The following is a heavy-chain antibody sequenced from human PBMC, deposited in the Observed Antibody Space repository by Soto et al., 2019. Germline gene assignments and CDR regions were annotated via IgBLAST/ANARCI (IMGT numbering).Heavy chain of an antibody. Sequence: SVKVSCKASGGTFSSYTISWVRQAPGQGLEWMGRIIPILGIANYAQKFQGRVTITADKSTSTAYMELSSLRSEDTAVYYCASGILEYSSSPYAFDIWGQGTMVTVSS. D-gene: IGHD6-6*01. V-gene: IGHV1-69*02. CDR1: GGTFSSYT. CDR2: IIPILGIA. CDR3: ASGILEYSSSPYAFDI. J-gene: IGHJ3*02.